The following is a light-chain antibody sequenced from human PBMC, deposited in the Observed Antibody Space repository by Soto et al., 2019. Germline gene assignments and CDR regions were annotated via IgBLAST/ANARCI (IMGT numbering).Light chain of an antibody. CDR1: QAIRTA. J-gene: IGKJ4*01. V-gene: IGKV1-6*01. Sequence: AIQLTQSPSSLYASVGDRVTITCRASQAIRTALGWYQQKPGKVPKLLIYAASILQSGVPSRFSGSGSGTDFTLTISCLQSEDFATYYCQQYYNYPLTFGGGTKVDIK. CDR3: QQYYNYPLT. CDR2: AAS.